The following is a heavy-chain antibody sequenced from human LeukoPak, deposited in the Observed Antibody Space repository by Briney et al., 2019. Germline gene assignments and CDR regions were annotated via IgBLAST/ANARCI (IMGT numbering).Heavy chain of an antibody. D-gene: IGHD5-18*01. Sequence: PRGALRLSCAASGFTFSSYEMNWVRQAPGKGLEWVSYISSSGSTIYYADSVKGRFTISRDNAKNSLYLQMNSLRAEDTAVYYCARDGGGYSYDLDYWGQGTLVTVSS. CDR3: ARDGGGYSYDLDY. V-gene: IGHV3-48*03. J-gene: IGHJ4*02. CDR2: ISSSGSTI. CDR1: GFTFSSYE.